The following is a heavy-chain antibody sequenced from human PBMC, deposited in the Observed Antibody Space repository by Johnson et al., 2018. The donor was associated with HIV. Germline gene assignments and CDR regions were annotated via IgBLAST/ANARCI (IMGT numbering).Heavy chain of an antibody. V-gene: IGHV3-20*04. J-gene: IGHJ3*02. Sequence: VQLVESGGGVVQPGGSLRLSCATSGFIFGNYWNGGSTDYADSVQGRFTISRDNAKNSLYLQMNSLRAEDTALYYCARELKTVAGNAFDIWDQGTMVTVSS. CDR1: GFIFGNY. CDR2: NGGST. CDR3: ARELKTVAGNAFDI. D-gene: IGHD6-19*01.